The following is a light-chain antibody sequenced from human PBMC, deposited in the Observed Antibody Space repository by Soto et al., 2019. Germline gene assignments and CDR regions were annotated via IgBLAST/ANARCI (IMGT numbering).Light chain of an antibody. Sequence: DIQLTQSPSFLSASVGDRVTITCRASQGISSYLAWYQQKPGKAPELLIYAASTLQSGVPSRFSGSGSGTDFTLTISSLQPEDSATYYCQQLNTYPPWTFGQGTKVEIK. CDR2: AAS. V-gene: IGKV1-9*01. CDR1: QGISSY. CDR3: QQLNTYPPWT. J-gene: IGKJ1*01.